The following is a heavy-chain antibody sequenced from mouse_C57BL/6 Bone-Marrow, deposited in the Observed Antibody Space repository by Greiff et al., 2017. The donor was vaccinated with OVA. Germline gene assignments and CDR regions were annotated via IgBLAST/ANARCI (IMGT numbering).Heavy chain of an antibody. D-gene: IGHD2-2*01. V-gene: IGHV2-6*01. CDR2: IWGVGST. Sequence: VQLVESGPGLVAPSQSLSITCTVSGFSLTSYGVDWVRQSPGKGLEWLGVIWGVGSTNYNSALKSRLSISKDNSKSQVFLKMNSLHTDDTAMYYCASSMVTTRAWFAYWGQGTLVTVSA. J-gene: IGHJ3*01. CDR1: GFSLTSYG. CDR3: ASSMVTTRAWFAY.